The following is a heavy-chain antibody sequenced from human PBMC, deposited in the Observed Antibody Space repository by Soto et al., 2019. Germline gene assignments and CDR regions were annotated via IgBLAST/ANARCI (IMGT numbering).Heavy chain of an antibody. V-gene: IGHV4-38-2*01. CDR2: IYRSGTT. D-gene: IGHD1-26*01. CDR1: NFSISSGCY. CDR3: ARTHSGSYYSVFNY. J-gene: IGHJ4*02. Sequence: SETLSLTCVVSNFSISSGCYWGWIRQSPGKGLEWIASIYRSGTTSYNPSLKSRVTISVDPSKNQFSLMLTAVTAADTAVYYCARTHSGSYYSVFNYWGRGSLVTVSS.